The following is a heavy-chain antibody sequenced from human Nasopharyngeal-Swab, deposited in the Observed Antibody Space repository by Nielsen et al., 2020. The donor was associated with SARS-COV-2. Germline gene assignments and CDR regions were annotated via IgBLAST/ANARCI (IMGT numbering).Heavy chain of an antibody. V-gene: IGHV1-18*01. J-gene: IGHJ5*02. CDR2: ISAYNGNT. D-gene: IGHD2-2*01. CDR3: ARDRGYCSSTSCYDNWFDP. Sequence: ASVKVSCKASGYTFTSYGISWVRQAPGQGLEWMGGISAYNGNTNYAQKLQGRVTMTTDTSTSKAYMELRSLRSDGTAVYYCARDRGYCSSTSCYDNWFDPWGQGTLVTVSS. CDR1: GYTFTSYG.